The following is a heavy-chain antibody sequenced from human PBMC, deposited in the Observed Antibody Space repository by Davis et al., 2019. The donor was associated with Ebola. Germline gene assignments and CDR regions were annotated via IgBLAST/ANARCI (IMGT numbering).Heavy chain of an antibody. V-gene: IGHV1-2*06. CDR2: INPKNGDT. CDR1: GYTFTDYY. D-gene: IGHD1-26*01. J-gene: IGHJ4*02. Sequence: AASVKVSCKASGYTFTDYYMHWARQAPGQGLEWMGRINPKNGDTNYAQNFQGRVTMTRDTSISTAYMEVSRLRSDDTAVYYCAIEYARSTVGYFFDYWGQGTLVTVSS. CDR3: AIEYARSTVGYFFDY.